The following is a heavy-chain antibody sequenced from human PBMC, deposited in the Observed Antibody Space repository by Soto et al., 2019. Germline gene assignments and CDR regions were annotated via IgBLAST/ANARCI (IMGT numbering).Heavy chain of an antibody. CDR1: GYTFTKYD. J-gene: IGHJ4*02. D-gene: IGHD2-15*01. V-gene: IGHV1-8*01. CDR3: ARATRYCRPGSCSNLDN. Sequence: QVQLVQSGAEVKKPGASVRVSCKASGYTFTKYDINWVRRATGQGLEWMGWMNPNSGDTGSTKKFQGRVTMTRDTSISTAYMELSSLRSDDTAVYYCARATRYCRPGSCSNLDNWGQGTLVTVSS. CDR2: MNPNSGDT.